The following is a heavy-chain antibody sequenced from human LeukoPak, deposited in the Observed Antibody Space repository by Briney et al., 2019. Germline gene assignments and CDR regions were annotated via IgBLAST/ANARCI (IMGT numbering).Heavy chain of an antibody. CDR3: AREGWYGYHLVIDY. Sequence: SETLSLTCAVYGGSFSGYYWSWIRQPPGKGLEWIGEINHSGSTNYNPSLKSRVTISVDTSKNQFPLKLSSVTAADTAVYYCAREGWYGYHLVIDYWGQGTLVTVSS. J-gene: IGHJ4*02. V-gene: IGHV4-34*01. D-gene: IGHD6-19*01. CDR2: INHSGST. CDR1: GGSFSGYY.